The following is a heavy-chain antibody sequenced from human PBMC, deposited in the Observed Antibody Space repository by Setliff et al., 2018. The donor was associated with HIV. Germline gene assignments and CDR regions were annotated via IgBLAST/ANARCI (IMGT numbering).Heavy chain of an antibody. CDR3: ARDSPLAFDY. D-gene: IGHD3-16*01. CDR2: ISAYNGNT. Sequence: ASVKVSCKASGYHFNSYGISWVRQAPGQGLEWMGWISAYNGNTKYAQGFTGRFVFSLDTSVSTTYLQISSLEAEDTAVYYCARDSPLAFDYWGQGTLVTVS. CDR1: GYHFNSYG. V-gene: IGHV7-4-1*02. J-gene: IGHJ4*02.